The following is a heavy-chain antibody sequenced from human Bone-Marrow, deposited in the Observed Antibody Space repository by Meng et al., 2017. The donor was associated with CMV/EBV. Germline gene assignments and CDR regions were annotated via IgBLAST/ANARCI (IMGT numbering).Heavy chain of an antibody. Sequence: GGSLRLSCAASGFTFSSYGMHWVRQAPGKGLEWVAVIWYDGSNKYYADSVKGRFTISRDNSKNTLYLQMNSPRAEDTAVYYCVLTGGYCSSTSCYEYYYGMDVWGQGTTVTVSS. CDR3: VLTGGYCSSTSCYEYYYGMDV. CDR1: GFTFSSYG. CDR2: IWYDGSNK. D-gene: IGHD2-2*01. J-gene: IGHJ6*02. V-gene: IGHV3-33*01.